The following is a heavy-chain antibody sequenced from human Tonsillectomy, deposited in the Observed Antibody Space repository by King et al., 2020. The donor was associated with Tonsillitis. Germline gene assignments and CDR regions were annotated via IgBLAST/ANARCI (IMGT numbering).Heavy chain of an antibody. D-gene: IGHD2-21*01. Sequence: VQLVESGGGLVQPGGSLRLSCAASGFSFSTSYMTWVRQAPGKGLEWVANINRDGSREHYLDSVRGRFTISRDNAKNSSCLQMNSLRAEDTAVYYCAMGGGYLTDYWGQGTLVTVSS. CDR1: GFSFSTSY. CDR3: AMGGGYLTDY. J-gene: IGHJ4*02. CDR2: INRDGSRE. V-gene: IGHV3-7*01.